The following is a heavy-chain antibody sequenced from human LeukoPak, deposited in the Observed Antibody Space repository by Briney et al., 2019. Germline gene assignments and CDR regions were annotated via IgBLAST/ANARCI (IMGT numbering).Heavy chain of an antibody. CDR1: GGSFSGYY. J-gene: IGHJ5*02. Sequence: SETLSLTCAVYGGSFSGYYWSWIRQPPGKGLEWIGEINHSGSTNYNPSLKSRVTISVDTSKNQFSLKLSSVTAADRAVYYCAXGRYSSSWWRKNWFDPWGQGTLVTISS. V-gene: IGHV4-34*01. CDR2: INHSGST. D-gene: IGHD6-13*01. CDR3: AXGRYSSSWWRKNWFDP.